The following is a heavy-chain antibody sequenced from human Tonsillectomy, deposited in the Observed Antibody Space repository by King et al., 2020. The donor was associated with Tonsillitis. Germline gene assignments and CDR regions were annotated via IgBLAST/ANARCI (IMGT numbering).Heavy chain of an antibody. Sequence: QLVQSGGGVVQPWRSLRLSCAASGFTFSSYAMHLVRPAPGKGLEWVAVISYDGRKKYNLDSVKGLFTISRDNSKNTLYLQMNSLRAEDTAVYYCARDTHWGQGTLVTVSS. V-gene: IGHV3-30-3*01. J-gene: IGHJ4*02. CDR2: ISYDGRKK. CDR1: GFTFSSYA. CDR3: ARDTH.